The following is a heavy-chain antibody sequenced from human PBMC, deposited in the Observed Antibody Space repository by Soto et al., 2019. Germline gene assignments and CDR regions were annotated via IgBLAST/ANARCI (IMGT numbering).Heavy chain of an antibody. J-gene: IGHJ6*02. CDR2: ISGYNGQT. CDR1: AYTFTTYG. Sequence: QVQLVQSGPEVKKPGASVKVSCKASAYTFTTYGISWVRQAPGQGLEWMGWISGYNGQTNYAQKFRGRVTITTDTSTSTAYMELRSLGFDDTAMYYCARDGRKQLWAEGLNSMDVWGQGTTVTVSS. V-gene: IGHV1-18*01. CDR3: ARDGRKQLWAEGLNSMDV. D-gene: IGHD5-18*01.